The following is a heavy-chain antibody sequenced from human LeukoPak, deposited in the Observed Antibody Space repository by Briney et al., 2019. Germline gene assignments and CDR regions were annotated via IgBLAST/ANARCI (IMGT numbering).Heavy chain of an antibody. Sequence: GGSLRLSCAASGFTFSSYAMNWVRQGPGKGLAWVSSITSSSTYRYYADSVKGRFTISRDNAKNSLYLQMNSLRAEDTAVYYCARDDMITFGGDSLGTNDAFDIWGQGTMVTVSS. V-gene: IGHV3-21*01. CDR1: GFTFSSYA. CDR2: ITSSSTYR. CDR3: ARDDMITFGGDSLGTNDAFDI. J-gene: IGHJ3*02. D-gene: IGHD3-16*01.